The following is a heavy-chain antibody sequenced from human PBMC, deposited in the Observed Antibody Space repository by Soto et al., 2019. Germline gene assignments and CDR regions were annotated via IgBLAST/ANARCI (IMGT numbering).Heavy chain of an antibody. CDR1: GFTFSDYY. CDR3: ARDGSGSYYNLYYYYYYGMDV. D-gene: IGHD3-10*01. V-gene: IGHV3-11*06. Sequence: PGGSLRLSCAASGFTFSDYYMSWIRQAPGKGLEWVSYISSSSSYTNYADSVKGRFTISRDNAKNSLYLQMNSLRAEDTAVYYCARDGSGSYYNLYYYYYYGMDVWGQGTTVTVS. CDR2: ISSSSSYT. J-gene: IGHJ6*02.